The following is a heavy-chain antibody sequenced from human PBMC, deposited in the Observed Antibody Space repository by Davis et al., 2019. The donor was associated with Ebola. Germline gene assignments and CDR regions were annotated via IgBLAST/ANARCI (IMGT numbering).Heavy chain of an antibody. J-gene: IGHJ4*02. D-gene: IGHD2-2*01. V-gene: IGHV3-23*01. CDR3: AKAGTRYCSSTSCYYFDY. Sequence: GESLKISCAASGFTFSSYAMSWVRQAPGKGLEWVSAISGSGGSTYYADSVKGRFTISRDNSKNTLYLQMNSLRAEDTAVYYCAKAGTRYCSSTSCYYFDYWGQGTLVTVSS. CDR2: ISGSGGST. CDR1: GFTFSSYA.